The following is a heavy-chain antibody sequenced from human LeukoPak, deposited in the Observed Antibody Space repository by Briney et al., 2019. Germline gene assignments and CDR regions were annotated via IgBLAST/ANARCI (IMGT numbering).Heavy chain of an antibody. CDR2: IHYSGST. CDR3: ARYYSGSGSYSVYFDY. V-gene: IGHV4-31*03. CDR1: GGSISSGRYY. J-gene: IGHJ4*02. D-gene: IGHD3-10*01. Sequence: TLSLTCTVSGGSISSGRYYWSWIRRHPGKGLEWIGNIHYSGSTSYNPSLKSRVTISVDTSKNQFALKLSSVTAADTAVYYCARYYSGSGSYSVYFDYWGQGTLVTVSS.